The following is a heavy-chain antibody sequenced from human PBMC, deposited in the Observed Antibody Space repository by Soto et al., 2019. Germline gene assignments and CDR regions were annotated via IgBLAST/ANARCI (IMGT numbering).Heavy chain of an antibody. V-gene: IGHV1-18*01. J-gene: IGHJ6*02. Sequence: ASVKVSCKASGYTFTSYGISWVRQAPGQGLEWMGWISAYNGNTNYAQKLQGRVTMTTDTPTSTAYMELRSLRSDDTAVYYCARTYYDFWSGYLYYYYYGMDVWGQGTTVTVS. CDR2: ISAYNGNT. CDR3: ARTYYDFWSGYLYYYYYGMDV. CDR1: GYTFTSYG. D-gene: IGHD3-3*01.